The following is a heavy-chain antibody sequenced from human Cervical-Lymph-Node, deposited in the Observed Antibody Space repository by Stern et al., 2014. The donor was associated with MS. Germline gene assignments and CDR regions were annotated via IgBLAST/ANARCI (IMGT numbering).Heavy chain of an antibody. CDR2: IYYSGST. V-gene: IGHV4-39*01. CDR1: GGSISSSSYY. J-gene: IGHJ2*01. D-gene: IGHD2-2*01. CDR3: APSGCSSTSCPNWYFDL. Sequence: QLQLQESGPGLVKPSETLSLTCTVSGGSISSSSYYWGWIRQPPGKGLEWIGSIYYSGSTYYNPSLKSRVTISVDTSKNQFPLKMTSVTAADTAVYYCAPSGCSSTSCPNWYFDLWGRGTLVTVSS.